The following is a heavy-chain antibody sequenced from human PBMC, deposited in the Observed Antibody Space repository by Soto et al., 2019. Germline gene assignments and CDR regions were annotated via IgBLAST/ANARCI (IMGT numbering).Heavy chain of an antibody. CDR3: ARDPGLRLRFLEWPTLSY. CDR2: ISAYNGNT. Sequence: GASVKVSCKASGYTFTSYGISWVRQAPGQGLEWMGWISAYNGNTNYAQKLQGRVTMTTDTSTSTAYMELRSLRSDDTAVYYCARDPGLRLRFLEWPTLSYWGQGTLVTVSS. J-gene: IGHJ4*02. V-gene: IGHV1-18*01. CDR1: GYTFTSYG. D-gene: IGHD3-3*01.